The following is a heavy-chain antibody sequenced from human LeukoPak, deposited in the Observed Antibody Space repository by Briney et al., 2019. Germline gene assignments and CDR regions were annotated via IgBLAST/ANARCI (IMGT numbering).Heavy chain of an antibody. CDR3: ARVETSYYGSGTYEDWFDP. Sequence: PSETLSLTCTVSGGSISSGDYYWSWIRQPPGKGLEWIGYIYYSVTTYYNPSLKSRVTIEVDTSKNQFSLRLSSVTAADTAVYYCARVETSYYGSGTYEDWFDPWGQGTLVIVSS. CDR1: GGSISSGDYY. D-gene: IGHD3-10*01. J-gene: IGHJ5*02. V-gene: IGHV4-30-4*01. CDR2: IYYSVTT.